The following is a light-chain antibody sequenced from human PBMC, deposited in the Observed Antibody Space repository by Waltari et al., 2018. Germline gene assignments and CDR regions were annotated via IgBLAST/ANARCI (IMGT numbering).Light chain of an antibody. CDR3: SSFGGNNNWI. V-gene: IGLV2-8*01. Sequence: QSALTQPPPASGSPGQSVTISFTGNSRDIASDRVPWHQQRPGEAPKLLIYFVDARPSGVPDRFSGSQSGNTASLTISGLQTEDEADYYCSSFGGNNNWIFGGGTKVNVL. CDR2: FVD. CDR1: SRDIASDR. J-gene: IGLJ2*01.